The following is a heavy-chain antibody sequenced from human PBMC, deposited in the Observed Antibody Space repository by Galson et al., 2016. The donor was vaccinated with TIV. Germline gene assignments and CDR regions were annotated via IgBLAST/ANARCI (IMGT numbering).Heavy chain of an antibody. CDR3: ARMSLLGALDV. J-gene: IGHJ3*01. V-gene: IGHV5-51*03. D-gene: IGHD3-16*01. CDR1: GYMFSAHW. CDR2: MNPGDSET. Sequence: QSGAEVKKPGESLIISCKASGYMFSAHWFGWVRQMPGKGPEWTGIMNPGDSETRYSPSFEGQVTISADNSISTACLQCSSLKASDTAMYYCARMSLLGALDVWGQGTMVIVSS.